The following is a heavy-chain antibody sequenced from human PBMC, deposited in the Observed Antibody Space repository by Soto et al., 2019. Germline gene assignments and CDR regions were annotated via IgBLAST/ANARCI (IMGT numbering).Heavy chain of an antibody. CDR1: GFTFRSYW. V-gene: IGHV3-74*01. CDR3: VRPRYDDSGTPCDY. D-gene: IGHD3-22*01. CDR2: INSDGSTT. Sequence: HPGGSLRLSCAASGFTFRSYWMHWVRQVPGKGLVWVSRINSDGSTTSYADSVKGRFTISRDNAKNTVYLQMNSLRAEDTAVYYCVRPRYDDSGTPCDYWGQGTLVTVSS. J-gene: IGHJ4*02.